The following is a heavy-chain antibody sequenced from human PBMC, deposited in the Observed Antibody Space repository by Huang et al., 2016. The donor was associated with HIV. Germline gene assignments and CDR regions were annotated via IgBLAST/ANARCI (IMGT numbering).Heavy chain of an antibody. CDR3: ARSAYGDLDY. CDR2: MYPNTGNT. D-gene: IGHD4-17*01. CDR1: GYTFTNYD. V-gene: IGHV1-8*02. Sequence: QVHLVQSGAEVKKPGASVKVSCKASGYTFTNYDINWVRQAPGRGLEWMGWMYPNTGNTGFAQSFQGRVTMTRKTSITTVYMELTSLTSEDTAVYYCARSAYGDLDYWGLGTLVIVSS. J-gene: IGHJ4*02.